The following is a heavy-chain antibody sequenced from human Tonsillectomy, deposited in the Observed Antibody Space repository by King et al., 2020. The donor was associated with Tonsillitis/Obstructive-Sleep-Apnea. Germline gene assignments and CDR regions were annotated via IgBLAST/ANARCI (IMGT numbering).Heavy chain of an antibody. D-gene: IGHD3-3*01. CDR2: ISGSGGST. J-gene: IGHJ6*04. CDR1: GFTFSSYA. CDR3: AKGRGGSGYLGYYDDYYGMDV. V-gene: IGHV3-23*04. Sequence: VQLVESGGGLVQPGGSLRLSCAASGFTFSSYAMRWVRQAPGKGLEWVSAISGSGGSTYYADSVKGRFTISRDNSKNTLYLQMNSLRAEDTAVYYCAKGRGGSGYLGYYDDYYGMDVWGEGTTVTVAS.